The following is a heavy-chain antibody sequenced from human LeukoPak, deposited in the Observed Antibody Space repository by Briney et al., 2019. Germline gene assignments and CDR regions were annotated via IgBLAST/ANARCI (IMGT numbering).Heavy chain of an antibody. Sequence: PGGSLRLSCAASGFTVSSNYMSWVRQAPGKGLEWVSVIYSGGSTYYADSVKGRFTISRDNSKNTLYLQMNRLRAEDTAVYYCAISFLGYCSSTSCGDAFDIWGQGTMVTVSS. CDR2: IYSGGST. J-gene: IGHJ3*02. CDR3: AISFLGYCSSTSCGDAFDI. CDR1: GFTVSSNY. V-gene: IGHV3-66*02. D-gene: IGHD2-2*01.